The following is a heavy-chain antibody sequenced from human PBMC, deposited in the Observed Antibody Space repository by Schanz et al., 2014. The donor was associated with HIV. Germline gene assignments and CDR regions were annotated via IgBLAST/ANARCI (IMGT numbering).Heavy chain of an antibody. Sequence: EVQLVESGGGLVEPGGSLRLSCEASGFSFSSFSMNWVRQAPGKGLEWVSSIGSGGGYKYYADSVNGRFTISRDNAKNSLHLQMSRLGAEDTAVYYCARDLHDYGDARTDYWGRGTLVTVSS. CDR2: IGSGGGYK. V-gene: IGHV3-21*02. CDR1: GFSFSSFS. D-gene: IGHD4-17*01. CDR3: ARDLHDYGDARTDY. J-gene: IGHJ4*02.